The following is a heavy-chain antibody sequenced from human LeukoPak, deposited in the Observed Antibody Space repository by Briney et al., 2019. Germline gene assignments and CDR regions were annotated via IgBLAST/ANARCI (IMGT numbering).Heavy chain of an antibody. Sequence: GGSLRLSCAASGFTFSSYGMHWVRQAPGKGLEWVAVISYDGSNKYYADSVKGRFTISRDNSKNTLYLQMNSLRAEDTAVYYCAKGGYSSGFAFDYWGQGTLVTVPS. CDR2: ISYDGSNK. D-gene: IGHD6-19*01. CDR3: AKGGYSSGFAFDY. CDR1: GFTFSSYG. V-gene: IGHV3-30*18. J-gene: IGHJ4*02.